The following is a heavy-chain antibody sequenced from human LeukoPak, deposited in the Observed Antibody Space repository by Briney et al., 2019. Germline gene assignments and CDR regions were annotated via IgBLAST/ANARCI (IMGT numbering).Heavy chain of an antibody. CDR2: INSDGSST. CDR3: ARLPLAAAGNY. CDR1: GFTFSSYW. V-gene: IGHV3-74*01. J-gene: IGHJ4*02. Sequence: GGSLRLSCAASGFTFSSYWMHWVRQAPGKGLVWVSRINSDGSSTSYADSVKGRFTISRDNAKNTLYLQMNSLRAEDTAVYYCARLPLAAAGNYWGQGTLVTVSS. D-gene: IGHD6-13*01.